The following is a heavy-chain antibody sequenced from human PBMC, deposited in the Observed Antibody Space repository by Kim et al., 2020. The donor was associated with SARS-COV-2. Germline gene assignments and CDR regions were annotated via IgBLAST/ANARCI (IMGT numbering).Heavy chain of an antibody. CDR3: ARGGYSGSYYVDY. Sequence: STPSRKRRVTISVDTSKNQFSLKLSSVTAADTAVYYCARGGYSGSYYVDYWGQGTLVTVSS. D-gene: IGHD1-26*01. V-gene: IGHV4-34*01. J-gene: IGHJ4*02.